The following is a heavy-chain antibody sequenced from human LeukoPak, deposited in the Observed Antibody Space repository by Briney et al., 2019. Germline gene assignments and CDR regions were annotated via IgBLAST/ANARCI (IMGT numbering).Heavy chain of an antibody. Sequence: SETLSLTCAVSGGSISSGGYSWSWIRQPAGKGLEWIGRIYTSGGTNYNPSLKSRVTISGDTSKNQFSLRLSSVTAADTAVYYCARASYSYDINGWVPFDYWGQGTLVTVSS. D-gene: IGHD3-22*01. V-gene: IGHV4-61*02. CDR1: GGSISSGGYS. CDR2: IYTSGGT. J-gene: IGHJ4*02. CDR3: ARASYSYDINGWVPFDY.